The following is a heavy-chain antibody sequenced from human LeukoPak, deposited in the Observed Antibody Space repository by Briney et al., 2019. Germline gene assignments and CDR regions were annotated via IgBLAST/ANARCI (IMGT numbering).Heavy chain of an antibody. J-gene: IGHJ5*02. CDR3: ARPKSGISSLDL. CDR1: DFTFSTYS. D-gene: IGHD1-26*01. Sequence: GGSLRLSCAASDFTFSTYSMNWVRQAPGMGLEWVAHTDRSSSNVFHAESVKGRFTISRDNAKSSLYLQMNSLRPDDTAVYYCARPKSGISSLDLWGQGTLVTVSS. CDR2: TDRSSSNV. V-gene: IGHV3-48*01.